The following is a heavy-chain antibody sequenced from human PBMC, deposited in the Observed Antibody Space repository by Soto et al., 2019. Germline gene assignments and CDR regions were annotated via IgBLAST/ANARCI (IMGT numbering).Heavy chain of an antibody. Sequence: PGGSLRLSCAASGFTFSSYGMHWVRQAPGKGLEWVAVISYDGSNKYYADSVKGRFTISRDNSKNTLYLQMNSLRAEDTAVYYCAKELTQDLWFGPKGPNGYWGQRTLVTVSS. J-gene: IGHJ4*02. CDR1: GFTFSSYG. CDR2: ISYDGSNK. CDR3: AKELTQDLWFGPKGPNGY. V-gene: IGHV3-30*18. D-gene: IGHD3-10*01.